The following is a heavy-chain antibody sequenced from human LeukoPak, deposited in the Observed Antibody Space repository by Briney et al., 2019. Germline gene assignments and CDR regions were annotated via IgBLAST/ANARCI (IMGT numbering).Heavy chain of an antibody. CDR3: TTERNWELLRPYGMNI. V-gene: IGHV3-15*01. D-gene: IGHD1-26*01. CDR2: IRTKIEGETT. J-gene: IGHJ6*02. Sequence: GGSLRLSCAASGFSFNYVWMSWVRQAPGKGLEWVGRIRTKIEGETTDYAAPVKGRFSISRDDSKTTLYLEMNSLKTEDAAVYYCTTERNWELLRPYGMNIWGQGTTVTVSS. CDR1: GFSFNYVW.